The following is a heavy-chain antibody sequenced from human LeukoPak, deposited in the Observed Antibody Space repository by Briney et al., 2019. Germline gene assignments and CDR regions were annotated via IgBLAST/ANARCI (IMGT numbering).Heavy chain of an antibody. CDR1: GFTFSDYY. J-gene: IGHJ4*02. D-gene: IGHD5-24*01. CDR3: ARGIIVEMATEGFDY. V-gene: IGHV3-11*01. CDR2: ISSSGSTI. Sequence: GGSLRLSCAASGFTFSDYYMSWIRQAPGKGLEWVSYISSSGSTIYDADSVKGRFTISRDNAKNSLYLQMNSLRAEDTAVYYCARGIIVEMATEGFDYWGQGTLVTVSS.